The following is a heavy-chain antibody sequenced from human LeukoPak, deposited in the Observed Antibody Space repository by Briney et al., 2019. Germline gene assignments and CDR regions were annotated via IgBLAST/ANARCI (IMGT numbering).Heavy chain of an antibody. D-gene: IGHD6-19*01. V-gene: IGHV4-34*01. CDR2: INHSGST. CDR3: ARGRFVAVAGTRRYFDY. Sequence: SETLSLTCAVYGGSFSGYYWSWIRQPPGKGLEWIGEINHSGSTNYNPSLKSRVTISVDTSKNQFSLKLSSVTAADTAVYYCARGRFVAVAGTRRYFDYWGQGTLVTVSS. J-gene: IGHJ4*02. CDR1: GGSFSGYY.